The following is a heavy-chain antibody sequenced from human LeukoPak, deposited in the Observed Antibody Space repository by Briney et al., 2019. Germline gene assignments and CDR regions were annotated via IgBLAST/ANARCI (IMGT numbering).Heavy chain of an antibody. D-gene: IGHD1-1*01. CDR3: ARGRVSSSTWYSTYYYYFYMDV. V-gene: IGHV4-59*01. CDR2: VDHTGST. Sequence: SETLSLTCSVSDDSITMYYWTWIRQPPGKGLEWIGYVDHTGSTNFNPSLNGRVSISRDTTKNLFSLRLRSVTTADTAVYFCARGRVSSSTWYSTYYYYFYMDVWGKGTTVTVSS. J-gene: IGHJ6*03. CDR1: DDSITMYY.